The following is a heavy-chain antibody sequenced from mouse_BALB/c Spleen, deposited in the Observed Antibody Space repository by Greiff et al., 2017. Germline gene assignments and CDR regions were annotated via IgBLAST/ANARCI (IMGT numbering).Heavy chain of an antibody. J-gene: IGHJ3*01. CDR1: GYTFTSYY. D-gene: IGHD2-14*01. Sequence: QVQLQQSGADLVKPGASVKLSCKASGYTFTSYYMYWVKQRPGQGLEWIGEINPSNGGTNFNEKFKSKATLTVDKSSSTAYMQLSSLTSEDSAVYYCTRKGYDAWFAYWGQGTLVTVSA. V-gene: IGHV1S81*02. CDR3: TRKGYDAWFAY. CDR2: INPSNGGT.